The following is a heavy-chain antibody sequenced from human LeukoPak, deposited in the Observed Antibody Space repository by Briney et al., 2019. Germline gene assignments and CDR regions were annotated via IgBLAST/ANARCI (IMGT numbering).Heavy chain of an antibody. CDR2: INSNSGGT. J-gene: IGHJ6*03. CDR3: ARVRRPEYSSSSYYYYMDV. CDR1: GYTFTGYY. D-gene: IGHD6-6*01. Sequence: ASVKVSCKASGYTFTGYYIHWVRQAPGQGLEWMGWINSNSGGTNYAQKFQGRVTMTRDTSTTTAYMELNRLRSDDTAVYYCARVRRPEYSSSSYYYYMDVWGKGATVTVSS. V-gene: IGHV1-2*02.